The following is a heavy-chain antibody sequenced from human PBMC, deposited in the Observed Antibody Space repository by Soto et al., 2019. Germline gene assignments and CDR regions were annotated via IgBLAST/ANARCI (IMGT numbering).Heavy chain of an antibody. J-gene: IGHJ6*02. D-gene: IGHD6-19*01. V-gene: IGHV3-30*18. CDR3: VKDGSSGRPYYYGMDV. Sequence: LRLSCAASGFTFSSYGMHWVRQAPGKGLEWVAVISYDGSNKYYADSLKGRFTVSRDNSKNTLYLQMSSLRAEDTAVYYCVKDGSSGRPYYYGMDVWGQGTTVTVSS. CDR2: ISYDGSNK. CDR1: GFTFSSYG.